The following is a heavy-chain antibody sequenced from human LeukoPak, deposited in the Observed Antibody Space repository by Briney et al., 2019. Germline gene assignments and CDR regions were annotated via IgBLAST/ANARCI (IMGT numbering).Heavy chain of an antibody. D-gene: IGHD3-22*01. CDR1: GFTFSSYS. Sequence: GGSLRLSCAASGFTFSSYSMNWVRQAPGKGLEWVSYTSSSSSTIYYADSVKGRFTISRDNAKNSLYLQMNSLRDEDTAVYYCARTRYYYDSSGYRGAFDIWGQGTMVTVSS. J-gene: IGHJ3*02. CDR2: TSSSSSTI. V-gene: IGHV3-48*02. CDR3: ARTRYYYDSSGYRGAFDI.